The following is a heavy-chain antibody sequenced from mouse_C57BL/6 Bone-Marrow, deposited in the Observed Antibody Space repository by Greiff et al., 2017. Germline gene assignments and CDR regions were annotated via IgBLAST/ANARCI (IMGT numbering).Heavy chain of an antibody. CDR3: ARPTLVLYYAMDY. CDR1: GFNIKNTY. Sequence: EVQLQQSVAELVRPGASVKSSFTASGFNIKNTYMPWVQQRPEQGLEWIGRFDPANGNTKYGPKVPGKDTLTSDTSHTPPSLKLRSLASEDTAIYYCARPTLVLYYAMDYWGQGTSVTVSS. CDR2: FDPANGNT. D-gene: IGHD1-1*01. J-gene: IGHJ4*01. V-gene: IGHV14-3*01.